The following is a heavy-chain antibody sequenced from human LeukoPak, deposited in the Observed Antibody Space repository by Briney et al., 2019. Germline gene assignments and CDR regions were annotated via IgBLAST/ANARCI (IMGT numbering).Heavy chain of an antibody. V-gene: IGHV3-43*02. Sequence: PGGSLRLSCAASGFTFDDYAMHWVRQAPGKGLEWVSLISGDGGSTYYADSAKGRFTISRDNSKNSLYLQMNSLRTEDTALYYCAKGAENEIVGATDPVGWGQGTLVTVSS. J-gene: IGHJ4*02. CDR2: ISGDGGST. CDR1: GFTFDDYA. D-gene: IGHD1-26*01. CDR3: AKGAENEIVGATDPVG.